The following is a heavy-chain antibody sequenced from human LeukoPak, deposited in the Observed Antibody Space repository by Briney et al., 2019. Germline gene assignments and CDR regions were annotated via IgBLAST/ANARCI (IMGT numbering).Heavy chain of an antibody. CDR2: IYYSGTT. J-gene: IGHJ3*02. CDR1: GGSMSSHY. CDR3: ARLLDNDSSGYPDTFDM. D-gene: IGHD3-22*01. V-gene: IGHV4-59*11. Sequence: SETLSLTCTVSGGSMSSHYWSWIRQPPGKGLEWIGFIYYSGTTKYSPSLQSRVTMVLDTPKNQFSLKLTSVTAADTALYYCARLLDNDSSGYPDTFDMWGQGTMVTVSS.